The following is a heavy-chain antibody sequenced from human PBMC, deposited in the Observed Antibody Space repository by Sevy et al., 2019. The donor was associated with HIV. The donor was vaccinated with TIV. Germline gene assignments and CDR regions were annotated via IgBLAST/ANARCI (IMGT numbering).Heavy chain of an antibody. V-gene: IGHV1-2*02. J-gene: IGHJ6*02. CDR3: ARLHRPYDFWSGYWDYYYYYGMDV. D-gene: IGHD3-3*01. CDR1: GYTFTGYY. Sequence: ASVKVSCKASGYTFTGYYMHWVRQAPGQGLEWMGWINPNSGGTNYAQKFQGRVTMTRDTSISTAYMELSRLRSDDTAVYYCARLHRPYDFWSGYWDYYYYYGMDVWGQGTTVTVSS. CDR2: INPNSGGT.